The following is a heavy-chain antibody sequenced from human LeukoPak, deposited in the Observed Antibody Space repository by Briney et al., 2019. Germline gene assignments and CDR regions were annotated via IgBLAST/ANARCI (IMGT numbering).Heavy chain of an antibody. CDR2: ISYDGSNK. D-gene: IGHD3-10*01. CDR3: AREPTPFGSGSYPPTGGGYYYMDV. V-gene: IGHV3-30*03. CDR1: GFTFSSYG. J-gene: IGHJ6*03. Sequence: GGSLRLSCAASGFTFSSYGMHWVRQAPGKGLEWVAVISYDGSNKYYADSVKGRFTISRDNAKNSLYLQMNSLRAEDTAVYYCAREPTPFGSGSYPPTGGGYYYMDVWGKGTTVTISS.